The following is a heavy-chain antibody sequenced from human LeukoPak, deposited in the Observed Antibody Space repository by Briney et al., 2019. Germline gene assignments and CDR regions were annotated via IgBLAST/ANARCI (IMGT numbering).Heavy chain of an antibody. CDR3: ARIGLRGKWNSYYYYMDV. J-gene: IGHJ6*03. V-gene: IGHV4-38-2*02. CDR2: IYHSGSA. CDR1: GYSISSGYY. D-gene: IGHD5/OR15-5a*01. Sequence: SETLSLTCTVSGYSISSGYYWGWIRQPPGKGLEWIGSIYHSGSAYYKRSLKSRVTISVDTSKNQVSLKLSSVTAADTAVYYCARIGLRGKWNSYYYYMDVWGKGTTVTVSS.